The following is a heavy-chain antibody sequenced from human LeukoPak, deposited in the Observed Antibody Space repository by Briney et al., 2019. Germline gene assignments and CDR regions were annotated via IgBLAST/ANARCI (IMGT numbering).Heavy chain of an antibody. Sequence: GGSLRLSCAASGFTFSSYGMTWVRQAPGKGLEWVSGLSTSGSSTYYADSVKGRFTISRDNSKNTLYLQMNSLRVEDTAVYYCAKDSNRISSGCDYWGHGTLVTVSS. V-gene: IGHV3-23*01. CDR2: LSTSGSST. CDR1: GFTFSSYG. J-gene: IGHJ4*01. CDR3: AKDSNRISSGCDY. D-gene: IGHD6-19*01.